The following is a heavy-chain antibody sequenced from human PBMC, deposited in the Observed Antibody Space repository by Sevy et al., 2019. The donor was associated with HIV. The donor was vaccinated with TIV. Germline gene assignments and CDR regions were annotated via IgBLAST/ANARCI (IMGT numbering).Heavy chain of an antibody. CDR1: GFTFSSYA. J-gene: IGHJ4*02. D-gene: IGHD3-3*01. CDR3: ARGGRITIFGVARDFDY. CDR2: ISYDGSNK. V-gene: IGHV3-30-3*01. Sequence: GGSLRLSCAASGFTFSSYAMHWVRQAPGKGLEWVAVISYDGSNKYYADSVKGRFTISRENSKNTLYLQMNSLRAEDTAVYYCARGGRITIFGVARDFDYWGQGTLVTVSS.